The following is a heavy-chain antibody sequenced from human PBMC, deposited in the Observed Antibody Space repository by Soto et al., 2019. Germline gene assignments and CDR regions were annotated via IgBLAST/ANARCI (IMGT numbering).Heavy chain of an antibody. Sequence: ASVKVSCKASGYTFTSYGIHWVRQAPGQRLEWMGWINAANGDTKYSPKFQGRVTVTRDTSASTAYMELSSLSSEDTAVYYCVRRHVSATGIDWFDPWGQGTLVTVSS. CDR1: GYTFTSYG. CDR2: INAANGDT. D-gene: IGHD6-13*01. J-gene: IGHJ5*02. V-gene: IGHV1-3*01. CDR3: VRRHVSATGIDWFDP.